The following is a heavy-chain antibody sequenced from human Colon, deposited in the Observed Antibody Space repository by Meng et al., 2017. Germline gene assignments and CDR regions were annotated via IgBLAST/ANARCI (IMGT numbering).Heavy chain of an antibody. CDR2: IFHAGNT. D-gene: IGHD3-22*01. J-gene: IGHJ4*02. CDR1: GGSITNDNW. V-gene: IGHV4-4*02. Sequence: VQLQEPGPGLVKPSGTLSLTCAVSGGSITNDNWWSWVRQPPGKGLEWIGEIFHAGNTNYNPSLKSRVTMSLDKSKNQFSLTLTSVTAADTAVYYCARDFHSTMTVFDSWGQGTLVTVSS. CDR3: ARDFHSTMTVFDS.